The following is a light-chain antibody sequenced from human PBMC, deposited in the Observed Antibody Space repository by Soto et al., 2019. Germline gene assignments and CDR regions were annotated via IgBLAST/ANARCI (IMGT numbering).Light chain of an antibody. CDR2: ATS. CDR3: QQYSKWPLT. V-gene: IGKV3-15*01. J-gene: IGKJ4*01. CDR1: QSLYSN. Sequence: EIVMTQSPATLSVSPGERATLSCRASQSLYSNLAWYQQKPGQSPRLLIYATSTRATGIPARFSSSGSGTDLTLTISSLQSEDFALYYCQQYSKWPLTFGGGTKVEIK.